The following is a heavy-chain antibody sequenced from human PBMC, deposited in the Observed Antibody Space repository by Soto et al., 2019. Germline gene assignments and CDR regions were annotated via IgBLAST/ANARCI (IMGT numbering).Heavy chain of an antibody. CDR1: GGSISSGDYY. CDR2: IYYSGST. D-gene: IGHD3-3*01. Sequence: PSETLSLTCTVSGGSISSGDYYWSWIRQPPGKGLEWIGYIYYSGSTYYNPSLKSRVTISVDTSKNQFSLKLSPVTAADTAVYYCARERTIFGRYGMDVWSQGTTVTVSS. J-gene: IGHJ6*02. V-gene: IGHV4-30-4*01. CDR3: ARERTIFGRYGMDV.